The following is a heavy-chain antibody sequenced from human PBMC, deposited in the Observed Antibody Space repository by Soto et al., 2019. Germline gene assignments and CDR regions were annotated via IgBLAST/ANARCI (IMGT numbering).Heavy chain of an antibody. CDR3: AKEKLPYYYDSSGPYFDY. D-gene: IGHD3-22*01. CDR1: GFTFSSYG. V-gene: IGHV3-30*18. Sequence: QVQLVESGGGVVQPGRSLRHSCAASGFTFSSYGMHWVRQAPGKGLEWVAVISYDGSNKYYADSVKGRFTISRDNSKNTLYLQMNSLRAEDTAVYYCAKEKLPYYYDSSGPYFDYWGQGTLVTVSS. J-gene: IGHJ4*02. CDR2: ISYDGSNK.